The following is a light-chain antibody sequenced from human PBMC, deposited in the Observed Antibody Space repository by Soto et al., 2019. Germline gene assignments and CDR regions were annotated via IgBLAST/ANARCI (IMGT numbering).Light chain of an antibody. CDR1: SSNIGSDT. Sequence: QSVLTQPPSASGTPGQRVTISCSGSSSNIGSDTVNWYQQLPGTAPKLLIYSNNQRPSGVPDRCSGSKSGTSASLASSGLQAEDEADYYCAAWDDSLNGWVFGGGTKVTVL. CDR3: AAWDDSLNGWV. J-gene: IGLJ3*02. CDR2: SNN. V-gene: IGLV1-44*01.